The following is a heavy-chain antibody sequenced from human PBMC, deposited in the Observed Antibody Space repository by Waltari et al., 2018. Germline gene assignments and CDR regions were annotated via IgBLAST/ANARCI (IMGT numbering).Heavy chain of an antibody. J-gene: IGHJ5*02. V-gene: IGHV4-59*11. Sequence: QVQLQESGPGLVKPSETLSLTCTVSGGSISSHYGSWIRQPPGKGLEWIGYIYYSGSTNYNPSLKSRVTISVDTSKNQFSLKLSSVTAADTAVYYCARDIEASGYNMGWFDPWGQGTLVTVSS. CDR3: ARDIEASGYNMGWFDP. CDR2: IYYSGST. D-gene: IGHD3-22*01. CDR1: GGSISSHY.